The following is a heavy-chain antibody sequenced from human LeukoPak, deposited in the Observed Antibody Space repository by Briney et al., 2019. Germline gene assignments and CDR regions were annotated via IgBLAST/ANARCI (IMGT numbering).Heavy chain of an antibody. CDR1: GGSISSYY. CDR2: IYYSGST. D-gene: IGHD4-17*01. Sequence: SETLSLTCTVFGGSISSYYWSWIRQPPGKGLEWIGYIYYSGSTTSNPSLKSRVTISVDTSKNQFSLKLSSVTAADTAVYYCARDAGRNGDYVWSSDAFDIWGQGTMVSVSS. J-gene: IGHJ3*02. V-gene: IGHV4-59*01. CDR3: ARDAGRNGDYVWSSDAFDI.